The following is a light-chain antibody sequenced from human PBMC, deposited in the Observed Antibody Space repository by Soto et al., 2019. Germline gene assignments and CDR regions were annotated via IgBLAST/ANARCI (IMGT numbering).Light chain of an antibody. J-gene: IGLJ3*02. CDR3: ASKRDNGRV. V-gene: IGLV2-14*01. CDR2: DVS. CDR1: SSDIGAYKY. Sequence: QSVLTQPASVSGSPGQSITISCTGTSSDIGAYKYVSWYQQHPGKAPKVMIYDVSYRPSGVSDRFSGSKSGNTASLTISGLQAEDEADYYCASKRDNGRVFGGGTKLTVL.